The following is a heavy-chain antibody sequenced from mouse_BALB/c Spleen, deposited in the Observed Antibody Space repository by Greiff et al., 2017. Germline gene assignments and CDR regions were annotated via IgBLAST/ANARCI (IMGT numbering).Heavy chain of an antibody. CDR2: IDPSDSYT. CDR3: TSGGSQSMDY. Sequence: VQLQEPGAELVKPGASVKMSCKASGYTFTSYWMHWVKQRPGQGLEWIGVIDPSDSYTSYNQKFKGKATLTVDTSSSTAYMQLSSLTSEDSAVYYCTSGGSQSMDYWGQGTSVTVSS. D-gene: IGHD1-1*02. CDR1: GYTFTSYW. J-gene: IGHJ4*01. V-gene: IGHV1S127*01.